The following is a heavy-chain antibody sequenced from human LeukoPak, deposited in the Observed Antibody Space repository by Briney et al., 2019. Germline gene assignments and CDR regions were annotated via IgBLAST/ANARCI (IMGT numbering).Heavy chain of an antibody. D-gene: IGHD2-15*01. Sequence: SVKVSCKASGGTFSSYAISWVRQAPGQGLEWMGGIIPIFGTANYAQKFQGRVTITTDESTSTAYMELSSLRSEDTAVYYCARVRRYCSGGSCYEDDYYYYYMDVWGKGTTVTVS. CDR2: IIPIFGTA. CDR3: ARVRRYCSGGSCYEDDYYYYYMDV. CDR1: GGTFSSYA. J-gene: IGHJ6*03. V-gene: IGHV1-69*05.